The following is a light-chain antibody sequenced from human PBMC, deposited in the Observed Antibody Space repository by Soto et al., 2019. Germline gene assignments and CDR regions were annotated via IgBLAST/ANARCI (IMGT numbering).Light chain of an antibody. CDR1: QSISSW. CDR2: DAS. J-gene: IGKJ1*01. V-gene: IGKV1-5*01. CDR3: QQYNSYSRT. Sequence: DIQMTQSPSTLSASVGDRVTITCRASQSISSWLAWYQQKPGKAPKLLIYDASSLESGVPSRFSGSGSGTEFTLTFSSLQPDDFATYYCQQYNSYSRTFGQGTKVDI.